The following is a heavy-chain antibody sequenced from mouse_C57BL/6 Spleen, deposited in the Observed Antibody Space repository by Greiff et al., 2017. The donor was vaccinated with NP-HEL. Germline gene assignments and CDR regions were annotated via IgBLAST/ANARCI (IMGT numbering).Heavy chain of an antibody. V-gene: IGHV1-15*01. Sequence: VKLMESGAELVRPGASVTLSCKASGYTFTDYEMHWVKQTPVHGLEWIGAIDPETGGTAYNQKFKGKAILTADKSSSTAYMELRSLTSEDSAVYYCTRSGLLTTVVARDFDDWGQGTTLTVSS. CDR3: TRSGLLTTVVARDFDD. D-gene: IGHD1-1*01. CDR1: GYTFTDYE. CDR2: IDPETGGT. J-gene: IGHJ2*01.